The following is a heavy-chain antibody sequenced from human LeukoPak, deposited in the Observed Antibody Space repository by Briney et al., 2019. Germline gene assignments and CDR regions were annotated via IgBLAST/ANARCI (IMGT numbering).Heavy chain of an antibody. V-gene: IGHV3-23*01. Sequence: GGSLRLSCAASGFTFSSYAMSWVRQAPGKGLEWVSAISGSGGSTYYADSVKGRFTISRDNSKNTLYLQMNSLRAEDTAVYYCAKHRQRSHYYYGMDVWGQGTTVTVSS. J-gene: IGHJ6*02. CDR3: AKHRQRSHYYYGMDV. CDR2: ISGSGGST. CDR1: GFTFSSYA.